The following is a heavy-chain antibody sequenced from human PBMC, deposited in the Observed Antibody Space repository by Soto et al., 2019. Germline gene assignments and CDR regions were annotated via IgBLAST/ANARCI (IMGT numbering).Heavy chain of an antibody. J-gene: IGHJ6*02. V-gene: IGHV4-31*03. Sequence: PSETLSLTGTVSGGSISSGGYYWSWIRQHPGKGLEWIGYIYYSGSTYYNPSLKSRVTISVDTSKNQFSLKLSSVTAADTAVYYCARDLFETGYYDSSGPIGMDVWGQGTTVTVSS. CDR2: IYYSGST. D-gene: IGHD3-22*01. CDR1: GGSISSGGYY. CDR3: ARDLFETGYYDSSGPIGMDV.